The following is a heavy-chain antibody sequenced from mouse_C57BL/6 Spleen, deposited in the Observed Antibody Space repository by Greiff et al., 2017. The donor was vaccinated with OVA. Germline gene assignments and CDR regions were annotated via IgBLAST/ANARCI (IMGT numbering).Heavy chain of an antibody. Sequence: VQLQQSGPELVKPGASVKMSCKASGYTFTDYNMHWVKQSHGKSLEWIGYINPNNGGTSYNQKFKGKATLTVNKSSSTAYMELRSLTSEDSAVYYCARRPNYYGSRGGAMDYWGQGTSVTVSS. CDR2: INPNNGGT. D-gene: IGHD1-1*01. CDR1: GYTFTDYN. J-gene: IGHJ4*01. V-gene: IGHV1-22*01. CDR3: ARRPNYYGSRGGAMDY.